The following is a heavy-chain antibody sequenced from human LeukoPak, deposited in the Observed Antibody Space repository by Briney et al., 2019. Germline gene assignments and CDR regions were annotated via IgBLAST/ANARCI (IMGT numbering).Heavy chain of an antibody. CDR1: VGTFSSYA. V-gene: IGHV1-69*13. Sequence: GSSVKVSCKASVGTFSSYAISWVRQAPGQGLEWMGGIIPIFGTANYAQKFQGRVTITADESTSTAYMELSSLRSEDTAVYYCARSAGREHIVVVAEYLDYYFDYWGQGTLVTVSS. D-gene: IGHD2-21*01. CDR2: IIPIFGTA. J-gene: IGHJ4*02. CDR3: ARSAGREHIVVVAEYLDYYFDY.